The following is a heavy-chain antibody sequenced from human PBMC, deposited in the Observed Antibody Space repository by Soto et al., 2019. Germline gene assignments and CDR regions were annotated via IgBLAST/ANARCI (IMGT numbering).Heavy chain of an antibody. V-gene: IGHV4-59*01. J-gene: IGHJ6*02. CDR1: GGSISSYY. CDR2: IYYSGST. Sequence: SETLSLTCTVSGGSISSYYWSWIRQPPGKGLEWIGYIYYSGSTNYSPSLKSRIIISLDTSKNQFSLKVSSVTTADAAVYYCARGVVYRDVGLAYGMDVWGQGTTVTVSS. CDR3: ARGVVYRDVGLAYGMDV. D-gene: IGHD3-22*01.